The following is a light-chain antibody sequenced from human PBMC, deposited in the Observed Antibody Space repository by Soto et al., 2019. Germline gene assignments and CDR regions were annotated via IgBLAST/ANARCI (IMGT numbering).Light chain of an antibody. V-gene: IGLV2-18*01. J-gene: IGLJ1*01. CDR3: SLYTTDSTYV. Sequence: QSVLTQPPSASGSPGQSVTISCTGTSSDVGGYTYVSWYQRHPGKAPKLVIFEVNNRPSGVPDRFSGSKSGNTASLTISGLQAEDDAEYYCSLYTTDSTYVFGTGTKVTVL. CDR1: SSDVGGYTY. CDR2: EVN.